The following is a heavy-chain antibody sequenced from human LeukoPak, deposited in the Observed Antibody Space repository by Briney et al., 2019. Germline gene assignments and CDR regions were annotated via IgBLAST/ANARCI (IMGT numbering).Heavy chain of an antibody. CDR1: GFPFNAYT. V-gene: IGHV3-30*02. CDR3: AKDGGRYRFDF. D-gene: IGHD3-16*02. Sequence: GGSLRLSCTAPGFPFNAYTIHWICQSPGRGLEWVSFIRNDETEIHYADFAKGRFTISRDRSKNSVYLQMNSLRPDDTALYYCAKDGGRYRFDFWGQGTMVTVSS. J-gene: IGHJ4*02. CDR2: IRNDETEI.